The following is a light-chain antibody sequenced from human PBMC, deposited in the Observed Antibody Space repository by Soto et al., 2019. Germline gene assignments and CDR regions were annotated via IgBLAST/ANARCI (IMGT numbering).Light chain of an antibody. CDR1: QSVDSAF. CDR2: GAS. V-gene: IGKV3-20*01. CDR3: QQYASSLT. J-gene: IGKJ1*01. Sequence: EIVLTQSPGSLSLSLGERATLSCRASQSVDSAFFACYQQTPGQPPGLLMYGASRRATGSPDRFSGSGSGKHFTLTISRLEPEDFAVYYCQQYASSLTFGQGTKVEI.